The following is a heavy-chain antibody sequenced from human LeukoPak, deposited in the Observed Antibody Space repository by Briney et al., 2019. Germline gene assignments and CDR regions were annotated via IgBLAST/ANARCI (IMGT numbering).Heavy chain of an antibody. CDR2: MYNGGIT. D-gene: IGHD6-19*01. V-gene: IGHV4-39*01. Sequence: SETLSLTCTVSGGSISSSSYYWGWIRQPPGKGLEWIGSMYNGGITYYNPSLKSRVTISVDMSKNQFSLKLSSVTAADTAVYYCARHIREYRSGWYGFGYWGQGTLVTVSS. CDR3: ARHIREYRSGWYGFGY. J-gene: IGHJ4*02. CDR1: GGSISSSSYY.